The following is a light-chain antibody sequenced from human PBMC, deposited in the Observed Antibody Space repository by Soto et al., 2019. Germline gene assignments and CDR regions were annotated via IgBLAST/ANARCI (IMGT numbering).Light chain of an antibody. J-gene: IGKJ4*01. V-gene: IGKV3-15*01. Sequence: EIVLTQSPATLSVSPGERXTLXXXASQSVGNNFAWYQQKPGQAPRLLIFATSTRATGVPARFSGSGSGTEFTLTISSLQSEXFAVXYCQQYGDWPLTFGGGAKVEIE. CDR1: QSVGNN. CDR2: ATS. CDR3: QQYGDWPLT.